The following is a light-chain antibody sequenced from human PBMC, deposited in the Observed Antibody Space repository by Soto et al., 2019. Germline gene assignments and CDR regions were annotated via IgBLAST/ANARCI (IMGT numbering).Light chain of an antibody. CDR1: HTVGSN. Sequence: EIVLTHSPAPLSVSPGERASLSCMASHTVGSNLAWYQQKPGQTPRLLIYGASTRAAGIAARFSGSGSGTDFTLTISSLQSEDFAVYYCQQYNNWPITFGQGTRLEIK. CDR2: GAS. CDR3: QQYNNWPIT. J-gene: IGKJ5*01. V-gene: IGKV3-15*01.